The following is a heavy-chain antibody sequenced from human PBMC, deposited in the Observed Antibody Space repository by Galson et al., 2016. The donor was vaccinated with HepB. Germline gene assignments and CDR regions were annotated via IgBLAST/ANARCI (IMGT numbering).Heavy chain of an antibody. CDR2: IYWDDKK. Sequence: PALVKPTQTLTLTCTFSGFSLSTRGVGVGWIRQPPGKALEWLAVIYWDDKKRYSPSLKSRLTITKDTSKNQVVLTMTNMDPVDTATYSGAHRLPDSGSYYDFNYWGQGTLVTVSS. J-gene: IGHJ4*02. D-gene: IGHD1-26*01. V-gene: IGHV2-5*02. CDR3: AHRLPDSGSYYDFNY. CDR1: GFSLSTRGVG.